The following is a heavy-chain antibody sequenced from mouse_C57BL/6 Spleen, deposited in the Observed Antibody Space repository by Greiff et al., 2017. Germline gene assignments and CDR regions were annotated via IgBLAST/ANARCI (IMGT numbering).Heavy chain of an antibody. D-gene: IGHD2-3*01. CDR1: GFNFNDYY. J-gene: IGHJ3*01. Sequence: VQLQQSGAELVKPGASVKLSCTASGFNFNDYYMHWVKQRTEQGLEWIGRIDPEDGGTKYAPKFQGKATITADKSSNTAYLQLSSLTSEDTAVYYCARRWLLSWFAYWGQGTLVTVSA. CDR2: IDPEDGGT. CDR3: ARRWLLSWFAY. V-gene: IGHV14-2*01.